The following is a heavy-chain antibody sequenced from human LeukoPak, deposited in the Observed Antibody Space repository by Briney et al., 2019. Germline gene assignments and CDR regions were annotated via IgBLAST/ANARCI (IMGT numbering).Heavy chain of an antibody. Sequence: GRSLRLSCAASGFTFSSYAMHWVRQAPGKGLEWVAVISYNGSNKYYADSVKGRFTISRDNSKNTLYLQMNSLRAEDTAVYYCARDFYNAFDYWGQGTLVTVSS. CDR1: GFTFSSYA. D-gene: IGHD2/OR15-2a*01. CDR3: ARDFYNAFDY. CDR2: ISYNGSNK. V-gene: IGHV3-30-3*01. J-gene: IGHJ4*02.